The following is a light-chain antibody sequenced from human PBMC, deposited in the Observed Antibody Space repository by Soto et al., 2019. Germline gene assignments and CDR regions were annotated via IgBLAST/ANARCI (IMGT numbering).Light chain of an antibody. J-gene: IGKJ1*01. Sequence: DIQMTQSPSSLSASVGDRVTITCRASXXXXXXLGWYQQKPGKAPKRLIYAASSLQSGVPSRFSGSGXGXEFXLTIXSLXPEDFATYYCLQHNSYPLAFGQGTKVEIK. CDR3: LQHNSYPLA. CDR2: AAS. V-gene: IGKV1-17*01. CDR1: XXXXXX.